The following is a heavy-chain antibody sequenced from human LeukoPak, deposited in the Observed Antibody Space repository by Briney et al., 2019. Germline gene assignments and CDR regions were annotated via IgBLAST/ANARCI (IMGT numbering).Heavy chain of an antibody. J-gene: IGHJ4*02. D-gene: IGHD4-17*01. CDR2: IYHSGST. V-gene: IGHV4-4*02. CDR3: ARWGDYGDYKKYYFDY. Sequence: PSETLSLTCAVPGGSISSSNWWSWVRQPPGKGLEWIGEIYHSGSTNYNPSLKSRVTISVDKSKNQFSLKLSSVTAADTAVYYCARWGDYGDYKKYYFDYWGQGTLVTVSS. CDR1: GGSISSSNW.